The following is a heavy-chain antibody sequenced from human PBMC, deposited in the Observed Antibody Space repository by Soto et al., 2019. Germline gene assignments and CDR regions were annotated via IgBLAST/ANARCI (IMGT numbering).Heavy chain of an antibody. D-gene: IGHD2-2*03. Sequence: DVQLVESGGGLVKPGGSLRLSCAASGFNFHTYTMTWVRQAPGKGLEWVSYISGTSETIFYADSVKGRFTISRDNAKNSLYLQLNSLRDEETAVYYCVTGYCRSDNCHFTHWGQGTLVTVSS. CDR1: GFNFHTYT. CDR2: ISGTSETI. J-gene: IGHJ4*02. V-gene: IGHV3-48*02. CDR3: VTGYCRSDNCHFTH.